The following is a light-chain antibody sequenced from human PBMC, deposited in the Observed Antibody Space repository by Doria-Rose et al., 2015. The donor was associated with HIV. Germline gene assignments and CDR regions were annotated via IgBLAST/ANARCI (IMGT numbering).Light chain of an antibody. CDR3: QQSGRAPYT. J-gene: IGKJ2*01. Sequence: RVTITCWASQTFNNYLNWYQQKPGKAPKLLISGASLLQSGVTSRFSGGGSGTQFTLTINGVQPEDLAPYFCQQSGRAPYTFGQGTILDIK. CDR2: GAS. V-gene: IGKV1-39*01. CDR1: QTFNNY.